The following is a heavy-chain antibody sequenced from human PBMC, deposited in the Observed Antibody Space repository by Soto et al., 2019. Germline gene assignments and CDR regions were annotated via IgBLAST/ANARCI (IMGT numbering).Heavy chain of an antibody. D-gene: IGHD3-9*01. CDR3: AGADYDILICYPITPLRFYY. CDR2: INAGNGNT. V-gene: IGHV1-3*01. J-gene: IGHJ4*02. CDR1: GYTFTSYA. Sequence: ASVKVSCKASGYTFTSYAMHWVRQAPGQRLEWMGWINAGNGNTKYSQKFQGRVTITRDTSASTAYMELSSLRSEDTAVYYCAGADYDILICYPITPLRFYYWGQGTLVTVSS.